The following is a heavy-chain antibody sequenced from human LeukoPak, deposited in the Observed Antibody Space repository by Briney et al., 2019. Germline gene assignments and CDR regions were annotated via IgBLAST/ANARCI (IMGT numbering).Heavy chain of an antibody. D-gene: IGHD2-2*01. J-gene: IGHJ5*02. CDR1: GGSFSGYY. CDR3: ARRAPFSNWFDP. V-gene: IGHV4-31*11. Sequence: SETLSLTCAVYGGSFSGYYWSWIRQHPGKGLEWIGYIYFSGSTYYNPTLKSRASVSVDTSKSQFSLRLTSVTAADTAVYYCARRAPFSNWFDPWGQGTLVIVSS. CDR2: IYFSGST.